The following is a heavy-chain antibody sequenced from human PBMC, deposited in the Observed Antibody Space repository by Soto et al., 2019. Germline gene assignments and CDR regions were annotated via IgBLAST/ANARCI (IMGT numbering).Heavy chain of an antibody. J-gene: IGHJ4*02. Sequence: QVQLVQSGAEVKKPGSSVKVSCKASGGTFSSYAISWVRQAPGQGLEWMGGISPIFGTANYAQKFQGRVTIPADKSTSTAYMELSSLRSEDTAVYYCASLGGSSGWRGYLDYWGQGTLVTVSS. V-gene: IGHV1-69*06. CDR1: GGTFSSYA. CDR3: ASLGGSSGWRGYLDY. D-gene: IGHD6-19*01. CDR2: ISPIFGTA.